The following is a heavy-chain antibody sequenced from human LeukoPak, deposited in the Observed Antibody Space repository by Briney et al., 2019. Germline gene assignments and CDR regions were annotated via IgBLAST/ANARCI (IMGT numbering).Heavy chain of an antibody. CDR1: GYTFPNYD. J-gene: IGHJ3*02. D-gene: IGHD5-18*01. V-gene: IGHV1-8*01. CDR2: MNFNSGNT. CDR3: AKVGLGNTAIHI. Sequence: GASVKVSCKASGYTFPNYDINWVRQATGQGLEWMGWMNFNSGNTGYAQKFQGRVTTTRNTAISTVYMELSSLKSEDTAIYYCAKVGLGNTAIHIWGQGTMVTVSS.